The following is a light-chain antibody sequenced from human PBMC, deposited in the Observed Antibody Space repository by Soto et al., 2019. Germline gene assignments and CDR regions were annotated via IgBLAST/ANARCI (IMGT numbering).Light chain of an antibody. V-gene: IGKV1-5*01. Sequence: DIQMTQSTSTLSASVGDRVAITCRASQSITNRLAWYQLKPGKAPKVLIYDALNLESGVPSRFSGSGYGTEFTLTIRSLQPDDFATYCCQHYGGMWTFGQGTNVDIK. CDR1: QSITNR. J-gene: IGKJ1*01. CDR2: DAL. CDR3: QHYGGMWT.